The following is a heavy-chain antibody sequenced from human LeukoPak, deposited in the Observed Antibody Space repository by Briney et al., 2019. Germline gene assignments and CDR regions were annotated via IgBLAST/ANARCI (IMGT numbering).Heavy chain of an antibody. V-gene: IGHV4-59*01. CDR2: IYYSGST. Sequence: KPSETLSLTCTVSGGSISSYYWSWLRQPPGKGLEWVGYIYYSGSTNYNPSLKSRVTISVDTSKNQFSLKLSSVTAADTAVYYCARTPEREYSSGWYYFDYWGQGTLVTVSS. CDR3: ARTPEREYSSGWYYFDY. CDR1: GGSISSYY. D-gene: IGHD6-19*01. J-gene: IGHJ4*02.